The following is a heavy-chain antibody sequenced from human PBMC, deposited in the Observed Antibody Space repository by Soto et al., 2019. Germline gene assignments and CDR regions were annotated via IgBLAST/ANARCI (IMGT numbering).Heavy chain of an antibody. D-gene: IGHD3-3*01. V-gene: IGHV3-7*01. CDR1: GFTFSSYW. Sequence: PGGSLRLSCAASGFTFSSYWMSWVRQAPGKGLEWVANIKQDGSEKYYVDSVKGRFTISRDNAKNSLYLQMNSLRAEDTAVYYCARDPSYDFWSGYYSSARRTRSMDVWGQGTTVTVSS. J-gene: IGHJ6*02. CDR3: ARDPSYDFWSGYYSSARRTRSMDV. CDR2: IKQDGSEK.